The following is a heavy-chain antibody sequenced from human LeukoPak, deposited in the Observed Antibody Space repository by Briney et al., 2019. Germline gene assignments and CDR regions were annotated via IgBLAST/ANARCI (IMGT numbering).Heavy chain of an antibody. CDR3: AKDGALLWFGELLFNAFDI. CDR2: IKSKTDGGTT. V-gene: IGHV3-15*01. D-gene: IGHD3-10*01. Sequence: GGSLRLSCAASGFTFSNAWMSWVRQAPGKGLEWVGRIKSKTDGGTTDYAAPVKGRFTISRDDSKNTLYLQMNSLKTEDTAVYYCAKDGALLWFGELLFNAFDIWGQGTMVTVSS. CDR1: GFTFSNAW. J-gene: IGHJ3*02.